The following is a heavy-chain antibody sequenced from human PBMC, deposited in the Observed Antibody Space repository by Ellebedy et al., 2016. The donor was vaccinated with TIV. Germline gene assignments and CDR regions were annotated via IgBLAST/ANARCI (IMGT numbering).Heavy chain of an antibody. V-gene: IGHV4-31*03. D-gene: IGHD6-19*01. CDR2: IYYSGST. Sequence: SETLSLXXTVSGGSISSGGYYWSWIRQHPGKGLEWIGYIYYSGSTYYNPSLKSRVTISVDTSKNQFSLKLSSVTAADTAVYYCARVGSGWYLDYWGQGTLVTVSS. J-gene: IGHJ4*02. CDR3: ARVGSGWYLDY. CDR1: GGSISSGGYY.